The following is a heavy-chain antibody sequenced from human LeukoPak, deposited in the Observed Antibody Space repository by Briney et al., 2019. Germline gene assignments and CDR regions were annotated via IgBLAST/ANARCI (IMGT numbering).Heavy chain of an antibody. V-gene: IGHV1-46*01. Sequence: AASVKVSFKASGYTFTSYYMHWVRQAPGQGLEWMGIINPSGGTTRHAQRFQGRVTMTRDTSTSTVYMELSSLRSEDTAVYYCARTRGYSDYELDYWGQGTLVTVSS. CDR1: GYTFTSYY. D-gene: IGHD5-12*01. CDR2: INPSGGTT. CDR3: ARTRGYSDYELDY. J-gene: IGHJ4*02.